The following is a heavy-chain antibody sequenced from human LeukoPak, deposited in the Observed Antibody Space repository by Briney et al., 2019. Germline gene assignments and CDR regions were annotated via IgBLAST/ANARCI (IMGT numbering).Heavy chain of an antibody. V-gene: IGHV4-61*02. D-gene: IGHD3-10*01. CDR1: GGSISSSSHY. CDR3: ARSAYYYGSGATAPGAFDI. J-gene: IGHJ3*02. CDR2: IYTSGST. Sequence: SETLSLTCTVSGGSISSSSHYWAWIRQPAGKGLEWIGRIYTSGSTNYNPSLKSRVTMSVDTSKNQFSLELSSVTAADTAVYYCARSAYYYGSGATAPGAFDIWGQGTMVTVSS.